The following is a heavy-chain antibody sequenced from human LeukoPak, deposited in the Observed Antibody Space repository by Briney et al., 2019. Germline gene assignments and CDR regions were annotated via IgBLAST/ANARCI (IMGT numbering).Heavy chain of an antibody. V-gene: IGHV4-34*01. D-gene: IGHD1-14*01. Sequence: PSETLSLTCAVYGGSFSGYYWSWIRQPPGKGLEWIGSIYHSGSTYYNPSLKSRVTISVDTSKNQFSLKLSSVTAADTAVYYCASRPGITDYWGQGTLVTVSS. CDR1: GGSFSGYY. CDR3: ASRPGITDY. CDR2: IYHSGST. J-gene: IGHJ4*02.